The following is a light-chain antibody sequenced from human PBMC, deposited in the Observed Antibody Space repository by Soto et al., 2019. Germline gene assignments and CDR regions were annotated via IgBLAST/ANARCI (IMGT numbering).Light chain of an antibody. CDR1: SSNIGNNA. CDR2: YDD. CDR3: QSYDSSLSGSYV. J-gene: IGLJ1*01. V-gene: IGLV1-36*01. Sequence: QSVLTQPPSVSEAPRQRVTISCSGSSSNIGNNAVNWYQQLPGKAPKLLIYYDDLLPSGVSDRFSGSKSGTSASLAISGLQAEDEADYYCQSYDSSLSGSYVFGTGTKVTVL.